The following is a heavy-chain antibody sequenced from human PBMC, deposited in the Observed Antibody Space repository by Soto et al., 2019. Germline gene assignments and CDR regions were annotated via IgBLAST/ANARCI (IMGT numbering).Heavy chain of an antibody. CDR3: ARANEDIAGSTYFYYYDGMDV. CDR2: IRAHSGNT. CDR1: GYTFSSYG. Sequence: QGQLVQSETEVKEPGASVRVSCEASGYTFSSYGITWVRQAPGQGLEGMGWIRAHSGNTNYSQEVQGRVTITIDTATTTAYMELRSPRSDDTAEYYCARANEDIAGSTYFYYYDGMDVWGQGTTVTVSS. J-gene: IGHJ6*02. D-gene: IGHD5-12*01. V-gene: IGHV1-18*04.